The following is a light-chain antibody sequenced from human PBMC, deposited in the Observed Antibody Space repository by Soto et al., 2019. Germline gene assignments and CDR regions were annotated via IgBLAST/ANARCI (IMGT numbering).Light chain of an antibody. CDR3: QQYGSSPLT. CDR1: QSVSSSY. V-gene: IGKV3-20*01. Sequence: EIVLTQSPGTLSLSPGEGATLSCRASQSVSSSYLAWYQQKPGQARRLLIYGASSRANGIPDRFSGSGSGTDFTLTISILEPEEFAVYYCQQYGSSPLTFGGGTKVELK. J-gene: IGKJ4*01. CDR2: GAS.